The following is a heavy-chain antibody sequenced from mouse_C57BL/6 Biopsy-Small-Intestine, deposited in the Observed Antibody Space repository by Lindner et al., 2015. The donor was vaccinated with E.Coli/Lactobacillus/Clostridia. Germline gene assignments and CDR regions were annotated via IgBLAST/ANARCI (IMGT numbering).Heavy chain of an antibody. J-gene: IGHJ4*01. CDR1: GYAFSTYW. Sequence: VQLQESGAEVVKPGASVKISCKASGYAFSTYWMNWVKQRPGKGLEWIGQIYPGDGDTNYNGNFKGKATLTADKSSSTAYMQLSSLTSEDSAVYFCARHGDYEYYYVMDYWGQGTSVTVSS. CDR3: ARHGDYEYYYVMDY. CDR2: IYPGDGDT. V-gene: IGHV1-80*01. D-gene: IGHD2-13*01.